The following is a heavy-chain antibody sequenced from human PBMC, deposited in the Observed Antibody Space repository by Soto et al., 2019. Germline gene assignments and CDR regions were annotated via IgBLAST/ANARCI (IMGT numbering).Heavy chain of an antibody. J-gene: IGHJ4*02. D-gene: IGHD3-22*01. CDR2: IIPIFGTA. Sequence: QVQLVQSGAEVKKPGSSVKVSCKASGGTFSSYAISWVRQAPGQGLEWMGGIIPIFGTANYAQKFQGRVTITADESTSTAYMELSSLRSEDTAVYYCARDVSQAPFLNYDSSGYYYVPNYWGQGTLVTVSS. CDR3: ARDVSQAPFLNYDSSGYYYVPNY. CDR1: GGTFSSYA. V-gene: IGHV1-69*01.